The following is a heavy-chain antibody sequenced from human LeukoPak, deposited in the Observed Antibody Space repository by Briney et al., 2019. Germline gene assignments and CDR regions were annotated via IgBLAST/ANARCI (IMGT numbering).Heavy chain of an antibody. CDR1: GLTFNNHW. J-gene: IGHJ4*02. D-gene: IGHD1-20*01. CDR2: INTDGRTT. V-gene: IGHV3-74*01. CDR3: GRDVNWNQIDY. Sequence: GGSLRLSCAASGLTFNNHWMHWVRQAPGKGLVWISRINTDGRTTDYADSVKGRFTISRDNAKNTLYLQMNSLRAEDTAVYYCGRDVNWNQIDYWGQGSLVTVSS.